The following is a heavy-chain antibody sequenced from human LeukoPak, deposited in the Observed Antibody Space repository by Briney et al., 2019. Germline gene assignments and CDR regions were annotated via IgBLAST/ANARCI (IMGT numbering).Heavy chain of an antibody. Sequence: SETLSLTCTVSGGSLSRSSYYWGWIRQPPGKGLEWIGSIYYSGSTYYNPSLKSRITISVDTSKNQFSLKLSSVTAADTAVYYCAKSGSVWYFFDYWGQGTLVTVSS. CDR3: AKSGSVWYFFDY. J-gene: IGHJ4*02. V-gene: IGHV4-39*07. D-gene: IGHD6-19*01. CDR2: IYYSGST. CDR1: GGSLSRSSYY.